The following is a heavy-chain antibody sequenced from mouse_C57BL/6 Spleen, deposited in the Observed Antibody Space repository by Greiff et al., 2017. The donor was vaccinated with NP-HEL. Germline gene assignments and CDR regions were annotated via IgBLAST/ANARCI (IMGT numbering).Heavy chain of an antibody. CDR1: GFTFSSYA. CDR3: ARDLSSPYYYAMDY. Sequence: EVQLVESGGGLVKPGGSLKLSCAASGFTFSSYAMSWVRQTPEKRLEWVATISDGGSYTYYPDNVKGRFTISRDNAKNNLYLQMSHLKSEDTAMYYCARDLSSPYYYAMDYWGQGTSVTVSS. V-gene: IGHV5-4*01. D-gene: IGHD1-1*01. CDR2: ISDGGSYT. J-gene: IGHJ4*01.